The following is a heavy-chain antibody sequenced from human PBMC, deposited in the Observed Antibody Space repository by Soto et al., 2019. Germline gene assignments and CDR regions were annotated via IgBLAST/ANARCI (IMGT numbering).Heavy chain of an antibody. CDR2: IYYSGST. CDR1: GGSISSYY. D-gene: IGHD6-13*01. J-gene: IGHJ4*02. Sequence: SETLSLTCTVSGGSISSYYWSWIRQPPGKGLEWIGYIYYSGSTNYNPSLKSRVTISVDTSKNQFSLKLSSVTAADTAVYYCARLIAAAGNFDYWGQGTLVTVSS. V-gene: IGHV4-59*08. CDR3: ARLIAAAGNFDY.